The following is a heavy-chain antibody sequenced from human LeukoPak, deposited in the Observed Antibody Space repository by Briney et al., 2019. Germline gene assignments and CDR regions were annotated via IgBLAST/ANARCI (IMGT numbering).Heavy chain of an antibody. J-gene: IGHJ4*02. CDR3: AQGSYYFDY. V-gene: IGHV4-59*01. D-gene: IGHD2-15*01. CDR1: DGSISSSY. Sequence: KASETLSLTCTVSDGSISSSYWSWVRQPPGKGLEWIGYIYNSGTTKYNPSLKSRVTISGDTSKNQFSLKLSSVTAADTAVYYCAQGSYYFDYWGQGTLVTVSS. CDR2: IYNSGTT.